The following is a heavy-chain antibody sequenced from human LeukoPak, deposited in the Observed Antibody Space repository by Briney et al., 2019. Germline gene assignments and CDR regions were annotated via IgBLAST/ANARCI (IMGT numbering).Heavy chain of an antibody. CDR1: GNYW. J-gene: IGHJ4*02. D-gene: IGHD2/OR15-2a*01. CDR2: INSDGSWT. Sequence: GGSLRLSCAASGNYWMHWVRQAPGKGLVWVSHINSDGSWTSYADSTKGRFTISKDNAKNTVYLQMNNLRAEDTAVYYCVSFYEAYWGRGTLVTVSS. CDR3: VSFYEAY. V-gene: IGHV3-74*01.